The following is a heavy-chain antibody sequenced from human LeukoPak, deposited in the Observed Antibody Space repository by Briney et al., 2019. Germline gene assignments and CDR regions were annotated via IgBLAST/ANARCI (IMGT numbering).Heavy chain of an antibody. CDR1: GYTFTNYY. V-gene: IGHV1-46*01. J-gene: IGHJ3*02. Sequence: ASVKVSCKASGYTFTNYYMHWVRQAPGQGLEWMGMINPSGGSTSYAQKFQGRVAMTRDTSTSTVYMELSSLSSEDAAVYYCARVRDGYNDAYDIWGQGTMVTVTS. D-gene: IGHD5-24*01. CDR3: ARVRDGYNDAYDI. CDR2: INPSGGST.